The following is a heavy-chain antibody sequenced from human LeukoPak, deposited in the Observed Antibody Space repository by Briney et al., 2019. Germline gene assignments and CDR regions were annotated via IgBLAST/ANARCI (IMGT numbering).Heavy chain of an antibody. CDR2: ISSSGSII. Sequence: PGGSLRLSCAASGFTVSSHYMSWIRQAPGKGLEWVSYISSSGSIIYYADSVKGRFTISRDNAKNSLYLQMNSLRAEDTAVYYCATTRFLEWLLYWAYWVYWGQGTLVTVSP. V-gene: IGHV3-11*01. J-gene: IGHJ4*02. CDR3: ATTRFLEWLLYWAYWVY. CDR1: GFTVSSHY. D-gene: IGHD3-3*01.